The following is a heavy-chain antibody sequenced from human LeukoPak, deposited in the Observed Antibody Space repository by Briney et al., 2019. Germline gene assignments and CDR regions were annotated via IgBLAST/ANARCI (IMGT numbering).Heavy chain of an antibody. V-gene: IGHV3-30*02. CDR1: GFPFSSYG. D-gene: IGHD3-3*01. J-gene: IGHJ5*02. CDR3: AMRITIFGVSRADWFDP. Sequence: QPGGSLRLSCAASGFPFSSYGMHWVRQAPGKGLEWVAFIRYDGSNKYYADSVKGRFTISRDNSKNTLYLQMNSLRAEDTAVYYCAMRITIFGVSRADWFDPWGQGTLVTVSS. CDR2: IRYDGSNK.